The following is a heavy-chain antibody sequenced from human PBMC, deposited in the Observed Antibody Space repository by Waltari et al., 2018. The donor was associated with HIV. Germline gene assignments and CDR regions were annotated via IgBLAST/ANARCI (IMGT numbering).Heavy chain of an antibody. D-gene: IGHD2-15*01. Sequence: QVQLVQSGAEVRRPGCSVKVSCKASPGTFKTYAITWGREVRVQGLEWMGGIGPGFETAVAAQSLQGRLTITAEESTTTAYRELSDLELDDTAIYCGAWSRVVTPRFDSWFDPWGQGTLVTVSS. CDR3: AWSRVVTPRFDSWFDP. J-gene: IGHJ5*02. CDR2: IGPGFETA. V-gene: IGHV1-69*01. CDR1: PGTFKTYA.